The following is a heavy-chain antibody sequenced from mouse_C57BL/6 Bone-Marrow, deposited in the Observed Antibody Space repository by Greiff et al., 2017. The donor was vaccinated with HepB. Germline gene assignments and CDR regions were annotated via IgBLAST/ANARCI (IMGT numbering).Heavy chain of an antibody. CDR1: GFNIKDYY. D-gene: IGHD1-1*01. V-gene: IGHV14-2*01. Sequence: VQLKESGAELVKPGASVKLSCTASGFNIKDYYMHWVKQRTEQGLEWIGRIDPEDGETKYAPKFQGKATITADTSSNTAYLQLSSLPSEDTAVYDGERGYYGSSEWFEYWGKGTRGTVYA. J-gene: IGHJ3*01. CDR3: ERGYYGSSEWFEY. CDR2: IDPEDGET.